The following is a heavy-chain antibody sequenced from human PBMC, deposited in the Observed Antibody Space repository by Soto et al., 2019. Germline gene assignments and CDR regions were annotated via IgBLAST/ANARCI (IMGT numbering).Heavy chain of an antibody. V-gene: IGHV3-48*02. J-gene: IGHJ2*01. CDR2: IASTSWNI. CDR1: GFTFSGYS. CDR3: ARGPSAAAPLSDWYFDL. Sequence: GGSLRLSCAASGFTFSGYSMNWVRQAPGKGLEWVSYIASTSWNIYYADTVKGRFTISRDNAKNSLYLQMNSLRDEDTAVYYCARGPSAAAPLSDWYFDLWGRGTLVTVSS. D-gene: IGHD2-2*01.